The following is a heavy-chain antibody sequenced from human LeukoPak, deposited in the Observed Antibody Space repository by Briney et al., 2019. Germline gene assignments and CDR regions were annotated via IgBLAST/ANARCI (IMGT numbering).Heavy chain of an antibody. J-gene: IGHJ5*02. CDR2: INHSGST. CDR1: GGSFSGYY. CDR3: ARVRANYYDSSPGWFDP. Sequence: SETLSLTCAVYGGSFSGYYWSWIRQPPGKGLEWIGEINHSGSTNYNPSLKSRVTISVDTSKNQFSLKLSSVTAADTAVYHCARVRANYYDSSPGWFDPWGQGTLVTVSS. D-gene: IGHD3-22*01. V-gene: IGHV4-34*01.